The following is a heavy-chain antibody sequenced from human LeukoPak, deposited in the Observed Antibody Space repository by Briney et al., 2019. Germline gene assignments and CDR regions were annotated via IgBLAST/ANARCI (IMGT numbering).Heavy chain of an antibody. CDR1: GYTFTGYY. J-gene: IGHJ4*02. Sequence: ASVKVSCKSSGYTFTGYYMYWVRQAPGQGLEWMGWINPNSGGTKYAQKFQGRVTMTRDTSISTAYMELSRLTSDDTAVYYCTRRMNTAMGCFDYWGQGALVTVSS. D-gene: IGHD5-18*01. V-gene: IGHV1-2*02. CDR2: INPNSGGT. CDR3: TRRMNTAMGCFDY.